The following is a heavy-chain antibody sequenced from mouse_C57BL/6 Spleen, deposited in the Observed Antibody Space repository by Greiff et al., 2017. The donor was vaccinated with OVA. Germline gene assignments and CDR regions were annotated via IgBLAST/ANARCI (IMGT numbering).Heavy chain of an antibody. CDR1: GYTFTSYW. CDR3: ASSSHWYFDV. V-gene: IGHV1-64*01. J-gene: IGHJ1*03. D-gene: IGHD1-1*01. CDR2: IHPNSGST. Sequence: QVQLQQSGAELVKPGASVKLSCKASGYTFTSYWMHWVKQRPGQGLEWIGMIHPNSGSTNYNEKFKSKATLTVDKSSSTAYMQLSSLTSEDSAVYYCASSSHWYFDVWGTGTTVTVSS.